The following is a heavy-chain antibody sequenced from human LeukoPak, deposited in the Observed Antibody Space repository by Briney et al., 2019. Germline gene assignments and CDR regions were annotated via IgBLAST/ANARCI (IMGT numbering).Heavy chain of an antibody. V-gene: IGHV3-48*01. CDR1: GFTFSGYS. Sequence: PGGSLRLSCAASGFTFSGYSMNWVRQAPGKGLEWFSYISSSSSTIHYADSVKGRFTISRDNVKISLYLQMNSLRGEYTAVYYCARVVGDSGSYLHWGQGTLVTVSS. CDR3: ARVVGDSGSYLH. CDR2: ISSSSSTI. D-gene: IGHD3-10*01. J-gene: IGHJ4*02.